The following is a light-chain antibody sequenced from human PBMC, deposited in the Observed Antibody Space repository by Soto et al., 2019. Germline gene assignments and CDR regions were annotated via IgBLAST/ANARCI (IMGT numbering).Light chain of an antibody. CDR1: QSVSNSY. CDR2: GAS. CDR3: QQYGRSPPSWT. J-gene: IGKJ1*01. Sequence: ETVLTQSPGTLSLSPGESATLSCRASQSVSNSYLAWYQQKPGQAPRLLIYGASSRATGIPDRFSGSGYGTDFTLTISRLEHEDFAVYYCQQYGRSPPSWTFGQGTKVEIK. V-gene: IGKV3-20*01.